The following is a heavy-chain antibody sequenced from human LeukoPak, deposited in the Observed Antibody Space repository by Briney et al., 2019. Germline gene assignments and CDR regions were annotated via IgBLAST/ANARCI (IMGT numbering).Heavy chain of an antibody. Sequence: ASVKVSCKASGYTFTGYYMHWVRQAPGQGLEWMGWINPNSGDTNYAQKFQGRVTMTRDTSISTAYMELSRLRSDDTAVYYRARDRGFYDILTGYYANDAFDIWGQGTMVTVSS. D-gene: IGHD3-9*01. CDR1: GYTFTGYY. V-gene: IGHV1-2*02. J-gene: IGHJ3*02. CDR2: INPNSGDT. CDR3: ARDRGFYDILTGYYANDAFDI.